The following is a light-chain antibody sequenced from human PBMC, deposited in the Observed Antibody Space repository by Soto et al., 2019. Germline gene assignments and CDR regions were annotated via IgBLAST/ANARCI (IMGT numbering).Light chain of an antibody. CDR1: QSIAGY. CDR2: GAS. CDR3: QQYKNWPL. J-gene: IGKJ5*01. Sequence: IVLTQSPAILALSPGDRATLSCRASQSIAGYLAWYQKKPGQPPRLLIYGASTRATGIPARFSGSGFGTEFTLTISSLQSEDFAVYYCQQYKNWPLFGQGTRLEIK. V-gene: IGKV3-15*01.